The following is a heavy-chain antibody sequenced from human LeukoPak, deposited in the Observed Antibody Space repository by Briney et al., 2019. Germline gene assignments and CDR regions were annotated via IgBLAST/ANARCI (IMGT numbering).Heavy chain of an antibody. J-gene: IGHJ4*02. CDR1: GFAFSGFA. Sequence: GGSLRLSCSASGFAFSGFAMGWVRQAPGKGLEWVSSISGSGGNTYYADSVEGRFTVSRDNSKNTLYLQMNSLRAEDTALYYCARGRGGDYVPSRFDYWGQGTLVAVSS. CDR3: ARGRGGDYVPSRFDY. CDR2: ISGSGGNT. V-gene: IGHV3-23*01. D-gene: IGHD4-17*01.